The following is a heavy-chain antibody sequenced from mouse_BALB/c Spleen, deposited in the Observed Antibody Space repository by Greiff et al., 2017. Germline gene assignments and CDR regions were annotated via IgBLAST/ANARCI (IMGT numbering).Heavy chain of an antibody. Sequence: EVQLVESGGGLVKPGGSLKLSCAASGFTFSSYAMSWVRQSPEKRLEWVAEISSGGSYTYYPDTVTGRFTISRDNAKNTLYLEMSSLRSEDTAMYYCARRLLREVYAMDYWGQGTSVTVSS. D-gene: IGHD2-3*01. J-gene: IGHJ4*01. CDR2: ISSGGSYT. CDR1: GFTFSSYA. V-gene: IGHV5-9-4*01. CDR3: ARRLLREVYAMDY.